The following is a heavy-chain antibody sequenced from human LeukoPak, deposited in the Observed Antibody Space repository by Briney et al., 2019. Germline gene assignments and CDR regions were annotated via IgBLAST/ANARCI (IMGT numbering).Heavy chain of an antibody. J-gene: IGHJ4*02. CDR1: GFTFSSYA. Sequence: TGGSLRLSCAASGFTFSSYAMSWVRQAPGKGLEWVSAISGSGGSTYYADSVKGRFTISRDNSKNTLYLQMNSLRAEDTAVYYCAKVTGVLRFLEWLSGQWGFDYWGQGTLVTVSS. CDR3: AKVTGVLRFLEWLSGQWGFDY. D-gene: IGHD3-3*01. V-gene: IGHV3-23*01. CDR2: ISGSGGST.